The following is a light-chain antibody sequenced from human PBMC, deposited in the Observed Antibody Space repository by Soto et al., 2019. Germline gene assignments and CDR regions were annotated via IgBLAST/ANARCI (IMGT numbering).Light chain of an antibody. J-gene: IGLJ1*01. V-gene: IGLV2-8*01. CDR2: EVS. Sequence: QSALTQPPSASGSPGQSVTISCTGTSSDVGGYNFVSWYQQHPGKAPKLMIYEVSKRPSGVPDRFSGSKSGNTASLTVSGLQGEDEADYYCSSYAGSIYVFXNGTKVTVL. CDR3: SSYAGSIYV. CDR1: SSDVGGYNF.